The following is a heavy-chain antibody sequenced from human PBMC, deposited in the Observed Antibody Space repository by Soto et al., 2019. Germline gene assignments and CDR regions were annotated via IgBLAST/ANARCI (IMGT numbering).Heavy chain of an antibody. V-gene: IGHV4-30-4*08. J-gene: IGHJ6*02. CDR3: VREDRRRNPLV. Sequence: QVQLQESGPGLVKPSQTLSLTCSVTGGSVNSGEHYWSWIRQPPGKGLEWIGNVHNNGVTSYNPALRSRLALSVDRPKNQFTLALRSVTAADTAIYYCVREDRRRNPLVWGQGTTVTVSS. CDR2: VHNNGVT. CDR1: GGSVNSGEHY.